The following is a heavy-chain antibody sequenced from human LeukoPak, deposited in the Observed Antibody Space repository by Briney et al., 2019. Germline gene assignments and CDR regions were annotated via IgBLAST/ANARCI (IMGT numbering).Heavy chain of an antibody. CDR3: ARDSSMVVPPGYFDY. D-gene: IGHD4/OR15-4a*01. CDR2: IYTSGST. V-gene: IGHV4-61*02. Sequence: KSSETLSLTCTVSGGSISSGSYYWSWIRQPAGKGLEWIGRIYTSGSTNYNPSLKSRVTISVDTSKNQFSLKLSSVTAADTAVYYCARDSSMVVPPGYFDYWGQGTLVTVSS. CDR1: GGSISSGSYY. J-gene: IGHJ4*02.